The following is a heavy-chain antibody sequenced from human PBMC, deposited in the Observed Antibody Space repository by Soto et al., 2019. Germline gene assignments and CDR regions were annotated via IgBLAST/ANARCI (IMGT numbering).Heavy chain of an antibody. CDR1: GGSISSYY. CDR3: ARVTMVIRDSDHFGVDV. J-gene: IGHJ6*02. V-gene: IGHV4-59*08. CDR2: IYYSGNT. Sequence: SETLSLTCTVSGGSISSYYWSWIRQSPGKGLEWIGCIYYSGNTNYNPSLKSRVTISVNTSKNQFSLRLTSVTAADTAVYFCARVTMVIRDSDHFGVDVWGHGATVTVSS. D-gene: IGHD4-17*01.